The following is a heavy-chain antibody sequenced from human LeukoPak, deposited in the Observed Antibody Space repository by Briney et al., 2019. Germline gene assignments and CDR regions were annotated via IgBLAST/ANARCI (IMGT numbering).Heavy chain of an antibody. D-gene: IGHD3-22*01. Sequence: GGSLRLSCAASGFTFSTYNMNWVRQAPGKGLEWLAYITSNINTIYYADSVRGRFTISRDNAKNSLYLQMNSLRAEDTAVYYCVLGGYDSPYLGFDYWGQGTLVTVSS. J-gene: IGHJ4*02. CDR2: ITSNINTI. V-gene: IGHV3-48*04. CDR3: VLGGYDSPYLGFDY. CDR1: GFTFSTYN.